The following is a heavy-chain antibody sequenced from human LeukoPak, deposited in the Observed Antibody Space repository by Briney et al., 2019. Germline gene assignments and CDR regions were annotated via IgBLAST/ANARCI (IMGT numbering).Heavy chain of an antibody. Sequence: GASLKVSSKASGYTFTSYDINWVRQATEQGLEWMGWMYPNSGNTGYAQKFQGRVTITRNTSISTAYMELSSLRSEDTAVYYCAAGYYDSSGYYFSDYWGQGTLVTVSS. D-gene: IGHD3-22*01. CDR3: AAGYYDSSGYYFSDY. J-gene: IGHJ4*02. V-gene: IGHV1-8*03. CDR2: MYPNSGNT. CDR1: GYTFTSYD.